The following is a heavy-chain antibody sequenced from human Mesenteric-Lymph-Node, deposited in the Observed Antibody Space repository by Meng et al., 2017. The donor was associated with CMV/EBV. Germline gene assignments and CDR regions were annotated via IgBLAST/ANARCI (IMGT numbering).Heavy chain of an antibody. V-gene: IGHV4-39*07. CDR3: ARDGDYYDSSGYNPFDY. Sequence: QLQLQESGPGLVKPSETLSITCTVHGGSISSSSYYWGWIRQPPGKGLEWIVSIYYRGSTYYNPSLKSRVTISVDTSKNQFSLKLSSVTAADTAVYYCARDGDYYDSSGYNPFDYWGQGTLVTVSS. J-gene: IGHJ4*02. CDR1: GGSISSSSYY. CDR2: IYYRGST. D-gene: IGHD3-22*01.